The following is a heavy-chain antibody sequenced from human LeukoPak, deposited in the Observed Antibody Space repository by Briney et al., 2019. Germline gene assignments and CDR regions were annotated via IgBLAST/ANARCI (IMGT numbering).Heavy chain of an antibody. J-gene: IGHJ4*02. V-gene: IGHV3-23*01. D-gene: IGHD6-19*01. CDR3: AEVWQWRAVNN. Sequence: GGSLRLSCVASGFTFSSYAMSWVRQAPGKGLEWVSAISASGGSTYNADSVKGRFTISRDNSKSTLYLQMNGLRVEDTAVHYCAEVWQWRAVNNWGQGTLVTVSS. CDR2: ISASGGST. CDR1: GFTFSSYA.